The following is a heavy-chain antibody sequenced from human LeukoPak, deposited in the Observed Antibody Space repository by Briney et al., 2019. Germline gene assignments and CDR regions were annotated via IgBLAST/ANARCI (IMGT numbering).Heavy chain of an antibody. V-gene: IGHV3-7*04. CDR1: GFTFSSYW. CDR3: TRVGYIDEGIDY. J-gene: IGHJ4*02. Sequence: GGSLRLSCEASGFTFSSYWMSWVRQAPGKGLEWVANIKQDGSKKSYVDSVKGRFTISRDNAKNSLYLQMNSLRAEDTAIYYCTRVGYIDEGIDYWGQGTLVTVSS. D-gene: IGHD5-24*01. CDR2: IKQDGSKK.